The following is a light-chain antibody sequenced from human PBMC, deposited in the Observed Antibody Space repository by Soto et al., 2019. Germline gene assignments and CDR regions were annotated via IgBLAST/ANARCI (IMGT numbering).Light chain of an antibody. CDR1: QGIRRS. J-gene: IGKJ5*01. CDR3: QQYNSYPYT. CDR2: AAS. Sequence: IRMTQAPSSFSASTGDSVTITCRARQGIRRSLAWYQQKPGRAPKLLIYAASTLQSGVPSRFSRSGSGTEFTPTISRPQPDDFATYYCQQYNSYPYTFGQGTRLEIK. V-gene: IGKV1-8*01.